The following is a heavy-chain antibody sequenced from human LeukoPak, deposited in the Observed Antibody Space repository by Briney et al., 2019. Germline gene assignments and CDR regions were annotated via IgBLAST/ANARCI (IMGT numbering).Heavy chain of an antibody. D-gene: IGHD2-21*02. J-gene: IGHJ6*02. Sequence: SETLSLTCTVSGGSISSYYWSWIRQPPGKRLEWIGYIYYSGSTNYNPSLKSRVTISVDTSKNQFSLKLSSVTAADTAVYYCARDSRPDYCGGDCPSHYYYGMDVWGQGTTVTVSS. V-gene: IGHV4-59*01. CDR1: GGSISSYY. CDR2: IYYSGST. CDR3: ARDSRPDYCGGDCPSHYYYGMDV.